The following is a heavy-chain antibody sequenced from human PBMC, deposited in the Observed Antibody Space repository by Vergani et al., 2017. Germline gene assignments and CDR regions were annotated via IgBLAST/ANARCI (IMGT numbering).Heavy chain of an antibody. CDR2: IGNKAYGGTT. Sequence: EVQLVESGGGLVPPGRSLRLSCAASGFSFGDYAMTWVCQAPGKGLEWVAFIGNKAYGGTTEYAASVKGRFTISRDDSKRLAYLQLSGLKTEDTAVYFCSRGRGYSFGYSDYWGQGTLVTVSS. CDR1: GFSFGDYA. V-gene: IGHV3-49*04. J-gene: IGHJ4*02. CDR3: SRGRGYSFGYSDY. D-gene: IGHD5-18*01.